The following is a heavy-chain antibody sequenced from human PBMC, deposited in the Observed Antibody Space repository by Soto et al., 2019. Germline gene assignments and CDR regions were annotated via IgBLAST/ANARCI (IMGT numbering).Heavy chain of an antibody. D-gene: IGHD3-10*01. J-gene: IGHJ6*03. V-gene: IGHV3-33*01. CDR2: IWYDGSNK. CDR1: GFTFSSYG. Sequence: PGGSLRLSCAASGFTFSSYGMHWVRQAPGKGLEWVAVIWYDGSNKYYADSVKGRFTISRDNSKNTLYLQMNSLRAEDTAVYYCAREAGYYYYYMDVWGKGTTVTVSS. CDR3: AREAGYYYYYMDV.